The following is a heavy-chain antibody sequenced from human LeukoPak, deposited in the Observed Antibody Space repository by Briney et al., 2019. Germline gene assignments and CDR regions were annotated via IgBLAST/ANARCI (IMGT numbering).Heavy chain of an antibody. V-gene: IGHV3-30*01. Sequence: GGSLRLSCAASGFTFSSYAMHWVRQAPRKGLGWVAVISFDGSNKYYADSVKGRFTISRDNSKNTLYLQMNSLRAEDTAVYYCARDTPVGSSEFDYWGQGTLVTVSS. CDR1: GFTFSSYA. CDR3: ARDTPVGSSEFDY. D-gene: IGHD6-6*01. CDR2: ISFDGSNK. J-gene: IGHJ4*02.